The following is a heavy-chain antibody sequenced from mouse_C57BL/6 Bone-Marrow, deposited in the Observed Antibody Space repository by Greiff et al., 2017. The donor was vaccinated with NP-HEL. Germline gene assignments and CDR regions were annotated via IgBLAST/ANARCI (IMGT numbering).Heavy chain of an antibody. D-gene: IGHD2-3*01. CDR3: ARSGGYYDY. Sequence: QVQLQQPGAELVMPGASVKLSCKASGYTFTSYWMHWVKQRPGQGLEWIGEIDPSDSYTNYNQKFKGKSTLTVDKSSGTAYMQLSSLTSEDSAVYYCARSGGYYDYWGQGTTLTVSS. CDR2: IDPSDSYT. J-gene: IGHJ2*01. V-gene: IGHV1-69*01. CDR1: GYTFTSYW.